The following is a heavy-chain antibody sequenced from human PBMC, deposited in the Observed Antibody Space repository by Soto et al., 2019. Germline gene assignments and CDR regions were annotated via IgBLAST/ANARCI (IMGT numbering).Heavy chain of an antibody. CDR3: ARYPSSAWYYFDY. CDR2: IYYSGST. Sequence: QLQLQESGPGLVKPSETLSLTCTVSGGSISSSSYYWGWIRQPPGKGLEWIGSIYYSGSTYYNPSLKSRVTISVDTSKNQFSLKLSSVTAADTAVYYCARYPSSAWYYFDYWGQGTLVTVSS. V-gene: IGHV4-39*01. CDR1: GGSISSSSYY. J-gene: IGHJ4*02. D-gene: IGHD6-6*01.